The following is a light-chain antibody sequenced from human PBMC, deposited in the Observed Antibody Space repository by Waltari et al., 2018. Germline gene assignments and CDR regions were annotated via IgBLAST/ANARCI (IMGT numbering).Light chain of an antibody. CDR2: GNH. Sequence: QSVLTQPPSVSGAPGQRVTISCTGSSSNIGAASDVHWYQQLPGTAPKLLIYGNHNRPAGVPYRFCASKSGTSASLAITELQAEDEADYYCQSYDSSLSGWVFGGRTKLTVL. CDR3: QSYDSSLSGWV. J-gene: IGLJ3*02. V-gene: IGLV1-40*01. CDR1: SSNIGAASD.